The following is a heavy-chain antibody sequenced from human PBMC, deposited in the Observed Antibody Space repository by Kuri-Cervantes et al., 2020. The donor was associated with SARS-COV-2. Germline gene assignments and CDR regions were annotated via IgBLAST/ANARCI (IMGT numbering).Heavy chain of an antibody. CDR1: GFTFSSYG. J-gene: IGHJ4*02. CDR2: TSVGGAST. V-gene: IGHV3-23*01. D-gene: IGHD5-18*01. CDR3: AKVAYSYGYPTHYFDY. Sequence: GGSLRLSCAASGFTFSSYGMSWVRQAPGKGLEWVSGTSVGGASTYYADSVKGRFTISRDNSKNTLYLQMNSLRAEDTAVYYCAKVAYSYGYPTHYFDYWGQGTLVTVSS.